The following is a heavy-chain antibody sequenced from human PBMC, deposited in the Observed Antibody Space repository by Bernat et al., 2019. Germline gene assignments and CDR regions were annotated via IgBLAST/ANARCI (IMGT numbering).Heavy chain of an antibody. V-gene: IGHV3-74*02. J-gene: IGHJ4*02. CDR1: GFTFSSYG. D-gene: IGHD3-16*02. Sequence: VQLVESGGGVVQPGRSLRLSCAASGFTFSSYGMHWVRQAPGKGLVWVSRINSDGSSTSYADSVKGRFTISRDNAKNTLYLQMNSLRAEDTAVYYCARVGYDYVWGSYRYVYYFDYWGQGTLVTVSS. CDR2: INSDGSST. CDR3: ARVGYDYVWGSYRYVYYFDY.